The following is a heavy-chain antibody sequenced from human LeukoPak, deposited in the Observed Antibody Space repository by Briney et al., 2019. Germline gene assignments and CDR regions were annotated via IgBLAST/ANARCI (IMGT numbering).Heavy chain of an antibody. Sequence: QPGGSLRLSCAASGFTFRDFGMHWVRQAPVKVLEWVAIIWYDASNQYYEDSVKGRFTISRDNSKNTVFLQMNSLRAEDTAVYYCARGRSIRPYCFDLWGQGTLVTVSS. D-gene: IGHD6-6*01. V-gene: IGHV3-33*01. J-gene: IGHJ4*02. CDR2: IWYDASNQ. CDR1: GFTFRDFG. CDR3: ARGRSIRPYCFDL.